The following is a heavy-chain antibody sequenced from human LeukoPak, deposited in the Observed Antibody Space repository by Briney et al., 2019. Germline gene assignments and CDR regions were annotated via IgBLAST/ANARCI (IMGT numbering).Heavy chain of an antibody. CDR2: IYRSGTT. CDR3: ARAQYSSSWYEYYWFDP. D-gene: IGHD6-13*01. Sequence: SETLSLTCTVSGYSFSSGYYRCCRRQPPGKGLEWCGIIYRSGTTYYTPSLKSRVTISVDTSKNQFSLKLSSVAAADTAVYYCARAQYSSSWYEYYWFDPWGQGTLVTVSS. V-gene: IGHV4-38-2*02. CDR1: GYSFSSGYY. J-gene: IGHJ5*02.